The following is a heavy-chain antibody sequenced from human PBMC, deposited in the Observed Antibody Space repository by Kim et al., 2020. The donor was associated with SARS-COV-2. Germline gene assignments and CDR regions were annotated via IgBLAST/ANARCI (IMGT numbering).Heavy chain of an antibody. CDR3: ARDYDCSGGSCYFDY. CDR2: IYYSGST. J-gene: IGHJ4*03. CDR1: GGSVSSGSYY. D-gene: IGHD2-15*01. V-gene: IGHV4-61*01. Sequence: SETLSLTCTVSGGSVSSGSYYWSWIRQPPGKGLEWIGYIYYSGSTNYNPSLKSRVTISVDTSKNQFSLKLSSVTAADTAVYYCARDYDCSGGSCYFDYWG.